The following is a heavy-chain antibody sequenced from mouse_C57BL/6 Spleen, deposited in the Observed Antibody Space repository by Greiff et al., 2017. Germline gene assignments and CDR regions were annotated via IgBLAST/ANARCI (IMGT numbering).Heavy chain of an antibody. CDR1: GFTFSSYT. CDR2: ISGGGGNT. V-gene: IGHV5-9*01. Sequence: EVKVEESGGGLVKPGGSLKLSCAASGFTFSSYTMSWVRQTPEKRLEWVATISGGGGNTYYPDSVKGRFTISRDNAKNTLYLQMSSLRSEDTALYYCARRGADYYAMDYWGQGTSVTVSS. J-gene: IGHJ4*01. CDR3: ARRGADYYAMDY.